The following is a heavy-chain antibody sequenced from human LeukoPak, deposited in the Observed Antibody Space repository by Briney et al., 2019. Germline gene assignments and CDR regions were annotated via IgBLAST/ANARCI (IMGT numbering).Heavy chain of an antibody. CDR3: ARDLRRGSSSWYVSGGDY. J-gene: IGHJ4*02. CDR1: GYTFTSCA. V-gene: IGHV1-18*01. D-gene: IGHD6-13*01. CDR2: ISAYNGNT. Sequence: ASVKVSCKASGYTFTSCAISWVRQAPGQGLEWMGWISAYNGNTNYAQKFQGRVTMTTDTSTSTAYMELRSLRADDTAVYYCARDLRRGSSSWYVSGGDYWGQGTLVTVSS.